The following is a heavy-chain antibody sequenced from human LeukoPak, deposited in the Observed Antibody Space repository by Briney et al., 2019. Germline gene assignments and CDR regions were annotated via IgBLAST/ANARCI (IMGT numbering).Heavy chain of an antibody. CDR2: IYYSGST. J-gene: IGHJ5*02. CDR1: GGSISSYY. D-gene: IGHD5-24*01. V-gene: IGHV4-59*01. Sequence: SETLSLTCTVSGGSISSYYWSWIRQPPGKGLEWIGYIYYSGSTNYNPSLKSRVTISVDTSKNQFSLKLSSVTAADTAVYYCARVRDGYNLVKLFDPWGQRTLVTVSS. CDR3: ARVRDGYNLVKLFDP.